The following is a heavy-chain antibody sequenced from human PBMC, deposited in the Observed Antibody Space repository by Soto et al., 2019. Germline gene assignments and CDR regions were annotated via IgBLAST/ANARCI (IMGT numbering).Heavy chain of an antibody. CDR2: IYYSGST. J-gene: IGHJ4*02. D-gene: IGHD5-18*01. V-gene: IGHV4-39*01. Sequence: QLQLQESGPGLVKPSETLSLTCTVSGGSISSGSYYWGWIRQPPGKGLEWIGSIYYSGSTYYSPSLKSRLTVAVATSKHQFPRKLSYVTAADTAVYYCARHELGYTYGADNWGQGTLVTVSS. CDR1: GGSISSGSYY. CDR3: ARHELGYTYGADN.